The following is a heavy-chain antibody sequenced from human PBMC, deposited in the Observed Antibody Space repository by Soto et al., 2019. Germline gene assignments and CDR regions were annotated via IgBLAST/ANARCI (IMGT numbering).Heavy chain of an antibody. CDR2: IYRHDDK. CDR3: AHRGGATVGLYYFDY. V-gene: IGHV2-5*01. CDR1: GFLLSTSGVG. D-gene: IGHD3-16*01. J-gene: IGHJ4*02. Sequence: SGPTLVNPTQTLTLTCTFSGFLLSTSGVGVNWIRQPPGKALEWLALIYRHDDKRYSPSLKSRITITKDTSKHQVVLTMTNMDPVDTATYCCAHRGGATVGLYYFDYWGQGALVNVSS.